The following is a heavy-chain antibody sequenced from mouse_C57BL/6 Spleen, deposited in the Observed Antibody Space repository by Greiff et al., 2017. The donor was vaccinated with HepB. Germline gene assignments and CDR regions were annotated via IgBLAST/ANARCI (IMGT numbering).Heavy chain of an antibody. CDR2: ISNGGGST. J-gene: IGHJ2*01. V-gene: IGHV5-12*01. D-gene: IGHD1-1*01. CDR1: GFTFSDYY. CDR3: ARHGTTVVAPFDY. Sequence: EVQRVESGGGLVQPGGSLKLSCAASGFTFSDYYMYWVRQTPEKRLEWVAYISNGGGSTYYPDTVKGRFTISRDNAKNTLYLQMSRLKSEDTAMYYCARHGTTVVAPFDYWGQGTTLTVSS.